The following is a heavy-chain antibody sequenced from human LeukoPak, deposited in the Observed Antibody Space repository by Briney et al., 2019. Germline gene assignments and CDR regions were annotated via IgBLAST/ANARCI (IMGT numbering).Heavy chain of an antibody. CDR1: GGTFSSYA. V-gene: IGHV1-69*13. J-gene: IGHJ4*02. Sequence: GASVKVSCKASGGTFSSYAISWVRQATGQGLEWMGGIIPIFGTANYAQKFQGRVTITADESTSTAYMELSSLRSEDTAVYYCARGPSGWSFDYWGQGTLVTVSS. CDR2: IIPIFGTA. D-gene: IGHD6-19*01. CDR3: ARGPSGWSFDY.